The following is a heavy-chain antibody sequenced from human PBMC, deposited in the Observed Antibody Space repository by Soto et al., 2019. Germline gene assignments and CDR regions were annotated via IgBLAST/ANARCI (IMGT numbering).Heavy chain of an antibody. J-gene: IGHJ3*02. CDR1: GFTFSSYW. V-gene: IGHV3-7*05. CDR2: IKQDGSEK. CDR3: ARVSGIYDSSGYYYGSAFDI. D-gene: IGHD3-22*01. Sequence: PGESLKISCAASGFTFSSYWMSWVRQAPGKGLEWVANIKQDGSEKYYVDSVKGRFTISRDNAKNSLYLQMNSLRAEDTVVYYCARVSGIYDSSGYYYGSAFDIWGQGTMVTVSS.